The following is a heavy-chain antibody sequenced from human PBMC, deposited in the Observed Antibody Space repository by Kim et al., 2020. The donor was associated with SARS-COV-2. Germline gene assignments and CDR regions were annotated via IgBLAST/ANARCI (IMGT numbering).Heavy chain of an antibody. CDR1: GFTFSSYG. CDR2: ISYDGSNK. Sequence: GGSLRLSCAASGFTFSSYGMHWVRQAPGKGLEWVAVISYDGSNKYYADSVKGRFTISRDNSKNTLYLQMNSLRAEDTAVYYWAKDPGLYQLLWATDYWGQGTLVTVSS. CDR3: AKDPGLYQLLWATDY. J-gene: IGHJ4*02. D-gene: IGHD2-2*01. V-gene: IGHV3-30*18.